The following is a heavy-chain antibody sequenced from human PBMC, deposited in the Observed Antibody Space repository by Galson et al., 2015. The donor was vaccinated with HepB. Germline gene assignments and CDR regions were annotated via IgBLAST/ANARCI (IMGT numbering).Heavy chain of an antibody. V-gene: IGHV3-30-3*01. Sequence: SLRLSCAASGFTFSSYAMHWVRQAPGKGLEWVAVISYDGSNKYYADSVKGRFTISRDNSKNTLYLQMNSLRAEDTAVYYCARDSVTRRYCSSTSCYRAYYYYYGMDVWGQGTTVTVSS. J-gene: IGHJ6*02. CDR3: ARDSVTRRYCSSTSCYRAYYYYYGMDV. CDR2: ISYDGSNK. D-gene: IGHD2-2*01. CDR1: GFTFSSYA.